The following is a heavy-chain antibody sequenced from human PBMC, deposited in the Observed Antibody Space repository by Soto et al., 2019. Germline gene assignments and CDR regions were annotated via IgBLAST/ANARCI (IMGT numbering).Heavy chain of an antibody. J-gene: IGHJ6*02. V-gene: IGHV3-53*01. CDR2: IYSCGST. CDR3: ASALMVRGVIRGYYNYGMDV. Sequence: GGSLRLSCAASGFTVSSNYMSWVRQAPGKGLEWVSVIYSCGSTYYADSVKGRFTSSRDNSKNTLYLQMNRLRAEDTAVSYCASALMVRGVIRGYYNYGMDVWGQGTTVTVSS. D-gene: IGHD3-10*01. CDR1: GFTVSSNY.